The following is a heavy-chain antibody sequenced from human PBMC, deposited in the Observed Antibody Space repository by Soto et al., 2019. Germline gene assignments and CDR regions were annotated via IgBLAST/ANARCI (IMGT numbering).Heavy chain of an antibody. CDR3: ARGSFVGANGGADAFDS. V-gene: IGHV1-2*04. CDR2: INTNNGGT. J-gene: IGHJ3*02. CDR1: GYTFTANY. D-gene: IGHD1-26*01. Sequence: VQLVQSEADVEKPGASVTVSCKTSGYTFTANYIHWVRQAPGQGLEWMGWINTNNGGTHFAQKFQDWVTLTRDKSISTAYMEPRRLKSDDTAIYYCARGSFVGANGGADAFDSWGQGTMVSVSS.